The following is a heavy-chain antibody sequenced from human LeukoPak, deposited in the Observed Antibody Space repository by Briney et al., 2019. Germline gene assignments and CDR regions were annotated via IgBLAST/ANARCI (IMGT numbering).Heavy chain of an antibody. CDR2: IYHSGST. CDR3: ARGARDYYDILTGHDAFDI. CDR1: GGSISSGGYS. D-gene: IGHD3-9*01. J-gene: IGHJ3*02. Sequence: SETLSLTCAVSGGSISSGGYSWSWIRQPPGKGLEWIGYIYHSGSTYYNPSLKSRVTTSVDRSKNQFSLKLSSVTAADTAVYYCARGARDYYDILTGHDAFDIWGQGTMVTVSS. V-gene: IGHV4-30-2*01.